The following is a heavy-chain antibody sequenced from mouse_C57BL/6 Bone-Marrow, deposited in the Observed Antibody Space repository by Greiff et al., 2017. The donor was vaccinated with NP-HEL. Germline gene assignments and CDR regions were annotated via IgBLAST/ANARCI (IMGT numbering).Heavy chain of an antibody. Sequence: QVHVKQSGPGLVQPSQSLSITCTVSGFSLTSYGVHWVRQSPGKGLEWLGVIWSGGSTDYNAAFISRLSISKDNSKSQVFFKMNSLQADDTAIYYCAKDYGSSPAWFAYWGQGTLVTVSA. CDR3: AKDYGSSPAWFAY. CDR2: IWSGGST. D-gene: IGHD1-1*01. J-gene: IGHJ3*01. CDR1: GFSLTSYG. V-gene: IGHV2-2*01.